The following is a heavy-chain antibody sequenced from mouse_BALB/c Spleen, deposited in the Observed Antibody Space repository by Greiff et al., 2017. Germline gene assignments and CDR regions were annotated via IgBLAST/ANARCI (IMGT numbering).Heavy chain of an antibody. D-gene: IGHD2-2*01. Sequence: EVQLVESGGGLVKPGGSLKLSCAASGFAFSSYDMSWVRQTPEKRLEWVAYISSGGGSTYYPDTVKGRFTISRDNAKNTLYLQMSSLKSEDTAMYYCARLSSGYGYFDYWGQGTTLTVSS. J-gene: IGHJ2*01. CDR2: ISSGGGST. CDR3: ARLSSGYGYFDY. V-gene: IGHV5-12-1*01. CDR1: GFAFSSYD.